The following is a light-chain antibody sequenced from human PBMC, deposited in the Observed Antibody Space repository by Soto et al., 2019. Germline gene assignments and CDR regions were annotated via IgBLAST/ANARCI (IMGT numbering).Light chain of an antibody. J-gene: IGKJ1*01. V-gene: IGKV2-30*01. Sequence: DVVMTQSPLSLPVTLGQPASISCRSSQSLLFSDGNTYFNWYQQRPGQSPRRLFYNVSNRDSGVPDRFSASGSGTDFTLKISRVEAEDVGVYYCMHRIAWPWTFGQGTKVEIK. CDR1: QSLLFSDGNTY. CDR3: MHRIAWPWT. CDR2: NVS.